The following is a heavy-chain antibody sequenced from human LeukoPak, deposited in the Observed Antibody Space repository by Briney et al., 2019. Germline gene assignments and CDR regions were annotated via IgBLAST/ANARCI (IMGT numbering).Heavy chain of an antibody. Sequence: SETLSLTCTVSGGSISSYYWSWIRQPPGKGLEWIGYIYYSGSTNYNPSLKSRVTISVDTSKNQFSLKLSSVTAADTAVYYCARVRSDYYDILTGTIDAFDIWGQGTMVTVSS. CDR1: GGSISSYY. V-gene: IGHV4-59*01. D-gene: IGHD3-9*01. J-gene: IGHJ3*02. CDR2: IYYSGST. CDR3: ARVRSDYYDILTGTIDAFDI.